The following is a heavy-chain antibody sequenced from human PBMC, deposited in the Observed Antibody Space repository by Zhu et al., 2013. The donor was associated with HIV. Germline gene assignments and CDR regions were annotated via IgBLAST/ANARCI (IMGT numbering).Heavy chain of an antibody. CDR1: GFTFSSYG. CDR3: AKGEGDYGDHKGLGSGSD. CDR2: ISYDGSNK. J-gene: IGHJ4*02. V-gene: IGHV3-30*18. D-gene: IGHD4-17*01. Sequence: VQLVESGGGVVQPGRSLRLSCAASGFTFSSYGMHWVRQAPGKGLEWVAVISYDGSNKYYADSVKGRFTISRDNSKNTLYLQMNSLRAEDTAVYYCAKGEGDYGDHKGLGSGSDWGQGTLVTVSS.